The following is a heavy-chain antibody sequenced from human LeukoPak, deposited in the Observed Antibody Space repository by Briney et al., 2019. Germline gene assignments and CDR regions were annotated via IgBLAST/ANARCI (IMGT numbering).Heavy chain of an antibody. Sequence: GAPLKISCKGSGYSFTSYCIGWVRQMPGKGLEWMGIIYPGDSDTRYSPSFQGQVTISADKSIGTAYLQWSSLKASDTAMYYCARHPYYYDSSGYYYNPVFDYWGQGTLVTVSS. D-gene: IGHD3-22*01. CDR2: IYPGDSDT. CDR3: ARHPYYYDSSGYYYNPVFDY. V-gene: IGHV5-51*01. J-gene: IGHJ4*02. CDR1: GYSFTSYC.